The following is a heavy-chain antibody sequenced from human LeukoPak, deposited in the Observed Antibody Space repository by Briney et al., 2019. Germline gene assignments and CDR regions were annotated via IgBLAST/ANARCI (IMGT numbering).Heavy chain of an antibody. J-gene: IGHJ4*02. CDR1: GGSISSSGHY. Sequence: SETLSLTCTVPGGSISSSGHYWGWIRQPPGKGLEWIGSIYYSGSTYYNSSLKSRVTISVDTSKNQFSLKLSSVTAADTAVYYCARLMYSGSYYPDYWGQGTLVTVSS. CDR3: ARLMYSGSYYPDY. V-gene: IGHV4-39*01. CDR2: IYYSGST. D-gene: IGHD1-26*01.